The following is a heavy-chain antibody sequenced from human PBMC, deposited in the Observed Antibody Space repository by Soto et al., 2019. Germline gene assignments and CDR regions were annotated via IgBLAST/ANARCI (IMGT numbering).Heavy chain of an antibody. CDR3: EGGDAADY. J-gene: IGHJ4*02. CDR1: GFNFGSYW. CDR2: IGQDGSEK. D-gene: IGHD6-13*01. V-gene: IGHV3-7*01. Sequence: EVQLVESGGGLVQPGGSLRLSCTTSGFNFGSYWMTWVRQAPGKGLEWVANIGQDGSEKYYADSVKGRFTISRDNAKKSLYLQMSSLRVEDTAVYYCEGGDAADYWGQGSLVTVSS.